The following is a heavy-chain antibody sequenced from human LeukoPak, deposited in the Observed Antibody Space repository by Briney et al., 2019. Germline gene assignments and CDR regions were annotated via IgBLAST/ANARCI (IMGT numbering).Heavy chain of an antibody. CDR2: ISSSGSTI. J-gene: IGHJ4*02. Sequence: GGSLRLSCVASGFTFSSYVMNWVRQAPGKGLEWVSYISSSGSTIYYADSVKGRFTISRDNAKNSLYLQMNSLRAEDTAVYYCARDSGVTAMAGDYWGQGTLVTVSS. D-gene: IGHD5-18*01. CDR1: GFTFSSYV. CDR3: ARDSGVTAMAGDY. V-gene: IGHV3-48*03.